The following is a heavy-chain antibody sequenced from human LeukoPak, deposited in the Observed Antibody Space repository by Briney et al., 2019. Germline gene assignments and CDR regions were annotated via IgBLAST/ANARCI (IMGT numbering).Heavy chain of an antibody. CDR2: IYTSGST. D-gene: IGHD3-22*01. Sequence: PSETLSLTCTVSGGSISSGSYYWSWIRQPAGTGLEWIGRIYTSGSTNYNPSLKSRVTISVDTSKNQFSLKLSSVTAADTAVYYCAREIYDSSGYYYGEYYFDYWGQGTLVTVSS. V-gene: IGHV4-61*02. CDR3: AREIYDSSGYYYGEYYFDY. J-gene: IGHJ4*02. CDR1: GGSISSGSYY.